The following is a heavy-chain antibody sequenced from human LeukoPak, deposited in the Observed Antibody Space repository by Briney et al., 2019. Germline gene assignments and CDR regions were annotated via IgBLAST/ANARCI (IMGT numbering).Heavy chain of an antibody. CDR1: GYTFTNYG. D-gene: IGHD5-18*01. Sequence: GASVKVSCKASGYTFTNYGISWVRQAPGQGLEWMGWISGYNGNTNYAQKFQGRVTMTTDTPTSTAYMELRSLRSDDTAVYYCATAPTAPDYWGQGTLVTVSS. V-gene: IGHV1-18*01. CDR3: ATAPTAPDY. CDR2: ISGYNGNT. J-gene: IGHJ4*02.